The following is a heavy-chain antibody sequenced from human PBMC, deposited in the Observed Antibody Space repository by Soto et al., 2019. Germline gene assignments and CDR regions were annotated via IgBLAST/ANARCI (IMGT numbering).Heavy chain of an antibody. CDR3: ARGRMVATVAIFY. D-gene: IGHD5-12*01. CDR2: ISYDGSNK. V-gene: IGHV3-30-3*01. Sequence: QVQLVESGGGVVQPGRSLRLSCAASGFTFSSYAMHWVRQAPGKGLEWVAVISYDGSNKYYADSVKGRFTISRDNSKNTLYLQMSSLRAEDTAVYYCARGRMVATVAIFYWGQGTLVTVSS. J-gene: IGHJ4*02. CDR1: GFTFSSYA.